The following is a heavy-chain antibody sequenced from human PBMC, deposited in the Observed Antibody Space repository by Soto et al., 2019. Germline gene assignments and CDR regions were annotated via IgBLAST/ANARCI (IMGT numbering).Heavy chain of an antibody. CDR2: TYYRSNWHY. CDR3: ARTYSGSYLDWLDP. D-gene: IGHD1-26*01. CDR1: GDSLSRNSAG. Sequence: SQTLSLTCAMSGDSLSRNSAGWNWIRQPPARGLEWLGRTYYRSNWHYDYAPSVKSRITITPDTSKNQISLQLNSVTPEDTAVYYCARTYSGSYLDWLDPWGQGTLVTVSS. J-gene: IGHJ5*02. V-gene: IGHV6-1*01.